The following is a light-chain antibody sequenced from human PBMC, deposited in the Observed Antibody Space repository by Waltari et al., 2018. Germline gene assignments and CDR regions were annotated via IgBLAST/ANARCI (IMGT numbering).Light chain of an antibody. Sequence: QTVVTQEPSFSVSPGGTVTLNCGLSSGSVPTSYYPSWYQQTPGQAPRTLIYSTNTRSSGVPDRFSGPILGNKAALTITGAQADDESDYYCVLYMGSGISVFGGGTKLTVL. J-gene: IGLJ3*02. CDR3: VLYMGSGISV. V-gene: IGLV8-61*01. CDR1: SGSVPTSYY. CDR2: STN.